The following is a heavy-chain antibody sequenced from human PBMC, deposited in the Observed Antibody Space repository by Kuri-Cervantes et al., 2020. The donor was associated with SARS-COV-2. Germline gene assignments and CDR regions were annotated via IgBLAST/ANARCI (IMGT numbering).Heavy chain of an antibody. J-gene: IGHJ4*02. CDR2: IRSKAYTGTT. V-gene: IGHV3-49*03. CDR1: GFTFGDYT. D-gene: IGHD2-2*02. Sequence: GESLKISCTASGFTFGDYTMGWFRQAPGKGLEWVGFIRSKAYTGTTEYAASVKGRFTISRDDSKSIAYLQMNCLKTEDTAVYYCTIGYCSSTGCYRPYYFDYWGQGTLVTVSS. CDR3: TIGYCSSTGCYRPYYFDY.